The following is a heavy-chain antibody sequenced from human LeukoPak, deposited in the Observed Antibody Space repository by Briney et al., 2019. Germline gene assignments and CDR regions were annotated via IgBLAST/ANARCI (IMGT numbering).Heavy chain of an antibody. J-gene: IGHJ4*02. CDR2: INSDGSTI. CDR3: ARDFGGSRDY. Sequence: PGGSLRLSCVASGFTFSSHAMSWVRQAPGKGLVWVSRINSDGSTINYADSVKGRFTISRDNAKNTLYLQMNSLRAEDTAVYYCARDFGGSRDYWGQGTLVTVSS. D-gene: IGHD3-10*01. CDR1: GFTFSSHA. V-gene: IGHV3-74*01.